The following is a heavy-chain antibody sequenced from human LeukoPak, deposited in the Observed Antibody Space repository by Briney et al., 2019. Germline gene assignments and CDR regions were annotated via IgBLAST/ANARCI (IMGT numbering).Heavy chain of an antibody. CDR1: GYTFTSYY. J-gene: IGHJ4*02. D-gene: IGHD2-21*02. Sequence: GASVKVSCTASGYTFTSYYMHWVRQAPGQGLEWMGINNPSGGSTSYAQKFQGRVTMTRDTSTSTVYMELSSLRSEDTAVYYCARVGDHYCGGDCYSIDYWGQGALVTVSS. CDR2: NNPSGGST. V-gene: IGHV1-46*01. CDR3: ARVGDHYCGGDCYSIDY.